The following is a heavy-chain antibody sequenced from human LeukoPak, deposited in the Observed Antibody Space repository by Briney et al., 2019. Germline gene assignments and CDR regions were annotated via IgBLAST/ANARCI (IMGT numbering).Heavy chain of an antibody. D-gene: IGHD3-10*01. V-gene: IGHV1-69*04. CDR2: IIPILGIA. CDR3: ARGVHYGSGSYYPDY. CDR1: GGTFSSYA. J-gene: IGHJ4*02. Sequence: SVKVSCKASGGTFSSYAISWVRQAPGQGLEWMGRIIPILGIANYAQKFQGRVTITADKSTSTAYMELSSLRSEDTAVYYCARGVHYGSGSYYPDYWGQGTLVTVSS.